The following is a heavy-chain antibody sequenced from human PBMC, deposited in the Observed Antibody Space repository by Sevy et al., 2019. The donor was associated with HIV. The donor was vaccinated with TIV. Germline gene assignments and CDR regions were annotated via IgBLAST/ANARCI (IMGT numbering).Heavy chain of an antibody. J-gene: IGHJ4*02. CDR1: GFTFSSYS. CDR3: ASSGDYVWGSYRLYYFDY. D-gene: IGHD3-16*02. V-gene: IGHV3-21*01. CDR2: ISSSSSYI. Sequence: GGSLRLSCAASGFTFSSYSMNWVRQAPGKGLEWVSSISSSSSYIYYADSVKGRFTISRDNAKNSLYLQMNSLRAEDTAVYYCASSGDYVWGSYRLYYFDYWGQRTLVTVSS.